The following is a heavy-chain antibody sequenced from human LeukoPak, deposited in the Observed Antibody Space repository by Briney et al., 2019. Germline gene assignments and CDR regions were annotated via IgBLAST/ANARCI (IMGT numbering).Heavy chain of an antibody. CDR1: GCTFSSYA. CDR3: ARDQDYYGSGGFDY. D-gene: IGHD3-10*01. CDR2: ISYDGSNK. Sequence: GGSLRLSCAASGCTFSSYAMHWVRQAPGKGLEGVAVISYDGSNKYYADSVKGRFTISRDNSKNTLYLQMNSLRAEDTAVYYCARDQDYYGSGGFDYWGQGTLVTVSS. V-gene: IGHV3-30*04. J-gene: IGHJ4*02.